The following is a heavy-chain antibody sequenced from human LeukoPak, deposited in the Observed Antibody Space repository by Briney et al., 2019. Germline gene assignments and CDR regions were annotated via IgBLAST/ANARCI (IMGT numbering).Heavy chain of an antibody. CDR2: ISGSGGST. CDR3: AKTDSGYDKSFDAFDI. J-gene: IGHJ3*02. V-gene: IGHV3-23*01. D-gene: IGHD5-12*01. Sequence: GGSLRHSCAASGFTFSSYAMSWVRQAPGKGLEWVSAISGSGGSTYYADSVKGRFTISRDNSKNALYPQMNSLRAEDTAVYYCAKTDSGYDKSFDAFDIWGQGTMVTVSS. CDR1: GFTFSSYA.